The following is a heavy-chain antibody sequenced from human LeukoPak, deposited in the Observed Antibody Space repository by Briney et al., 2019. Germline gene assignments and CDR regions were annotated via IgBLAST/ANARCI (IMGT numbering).Heavy chain of an antibody. CDR2: ITGSGDGT. CDR1: GFTFSNYA. V-gene: IGHV3-23*01. J-gene: IGHJ3*02. D-gene: IGHD5-12*01. CDR3: ARGGYNSTSHNNDGFDI. Sequence: GGSLRLSCAASGFTFSNYAMNWVRQAPGKGLQWVSTITGSGDGTNYADSVKGRFTISRDNSQNTLFLQMNSLRAEDTAMYYCARGGYNSTSHNNDGFDIWGQGTMVTVSS.